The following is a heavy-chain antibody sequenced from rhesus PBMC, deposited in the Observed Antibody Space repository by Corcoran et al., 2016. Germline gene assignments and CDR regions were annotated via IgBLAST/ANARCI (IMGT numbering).Heavy chain of an antibody. V-gene: IGHV4-165*01. J-gene: IGHJ3*01. D-gene: IGHD5-42*01. CDR1: GGSFSGYY. CDR2: ISGSSGSN. Sequence: QVQLQESGPGLVKPSETLSLTCAVSGGSFSGYYWGWIRQPPGKGLEWIGYISGSSGSNADNPSLRSRVTSSTDTAKNHFSLKLSAVTAADTAVYYCAIDVGVYSGYRSPDAFDFWGQGLRVTVSS. CDR3: AIDVGVYSGYRSPDAFDF.